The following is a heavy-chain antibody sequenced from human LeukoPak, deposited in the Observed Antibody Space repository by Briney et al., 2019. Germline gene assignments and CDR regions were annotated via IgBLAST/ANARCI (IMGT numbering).Heavy chain of an antibody. CDR3: ARVSPNYDSSGYYL. CDR1: GYSFSTCW. D-gene: IGHD3-22*01. J-gene: IGHJ4*02. V-gene: IGHV5-51*01. CDR2: IYPGDSDT. Sequence: GESLKISCKGFGYSFSTCWIGWVRQMPGKGLEWMGVIYPGDSDTIYSPSFRDQVTISADKSISTAYLQWSSLKASDTAMYYCARVSPNYDSSGYYLWGQGTLVTVSS.